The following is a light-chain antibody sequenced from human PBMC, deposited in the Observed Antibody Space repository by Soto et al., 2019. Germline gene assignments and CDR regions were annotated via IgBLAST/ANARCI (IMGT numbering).Light chain of an antibody. V-gene: IGLV1-40*01. CDR2: GNS. CDR3: QSYDSSLSWV. Sequence: QSVLTQPPSVSGAPGQRVTISCTGSSSNIGAGYDVHWYQQLPGTAPKLLIYGNSNRPSGVPDRFSGSKSGTSPSLAITGLQAEDEADYYCQSYDSSLSWVFGGGTKLTVL. J-gene: IGLJ3*02. CDR1: SSNIGAGYD.